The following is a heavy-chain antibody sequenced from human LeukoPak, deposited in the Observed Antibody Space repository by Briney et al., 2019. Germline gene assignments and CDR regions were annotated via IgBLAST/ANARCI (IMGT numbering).Heavy chain of an antibody. CDR1: GFTVSSNY. J-gene: IGHJ4*02. V-gene: IGHV3-53*01. D-gene: IGHD3-22*01. Sequence: GESLKISCAASGFTVSSNYMSWVRQAPGKGLEWVSVIYSGGSTYYADSVKGRFTISRDNSKNTLYLQMNSLRAEDTAVYYCARHHFDSSGYYYFDYWGQGTLVTVSS. CDR2: IYSGGST. CDR3: ARHHFDSSGYYYFDY.